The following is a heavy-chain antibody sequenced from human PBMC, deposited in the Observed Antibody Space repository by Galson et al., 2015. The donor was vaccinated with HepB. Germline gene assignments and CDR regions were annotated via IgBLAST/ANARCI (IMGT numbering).Heavy chain of an antibody. J-gene: IGHJ4*02. CDR3: AAGRYSGNGLGY. D-gene: IGHD5-12*01. V-gene: IGHV1-58*02. CDR2: IVVGNGNT. Sequence: SVKVSCKASEFAFRSSSMQWVRQARGQRPEWIGWIVVGNGNTKYAQKFQERVKITRDMSKSTAYMELSSLRSEDTAVYYCAAGRYSGNGLGYWGQGTLVTVSS. CDR1: EFAFRSSS.